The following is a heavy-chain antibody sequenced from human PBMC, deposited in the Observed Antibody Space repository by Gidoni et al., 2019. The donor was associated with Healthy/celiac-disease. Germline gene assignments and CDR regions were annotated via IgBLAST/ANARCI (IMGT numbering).Heavy chain of an antibody. D-gene: IGHD6-13*01. CDR3: ARMVKSRAAAGTGYFDY. Sequence: EVQLVESGGGLVKPGGSLRLSCAASGFTFSSYRMNWVRQAPGTGLEWVSSISSSSSYIYYADSVKGRFTISRDNAKNSLYLQMNSLRAEDTAVYYCARMVKSRAAAGTGYFDYWGQGTLVTVSS. CDR2: ISSSSSYI. CDR1: GFTFSSYR. V-gene: IGHV3-21*01. J-gene: IGHJ4*02.